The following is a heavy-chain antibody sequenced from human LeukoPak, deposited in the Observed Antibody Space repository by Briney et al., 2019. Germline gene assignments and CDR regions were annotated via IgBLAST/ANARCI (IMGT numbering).Heavy chain of an antibody. V-gene: IGHV4-34*01. D-gene: IGHD4-11*01. CDR2: INHSGDT. CDR1: GGAFSGYY. Sequence: KPSETLSLTCAVYGGAFSGYYWSWIRQPPGKGLDWIGEINHSGDTKYNPSLKSRVSMSVDVSKDQFSLKLTSLTAADTAVYYCARGSRNYNNYEGADYWGQGTLVTVSS. J-gene: IGHJ4*02. CDR3: ARGSRNYNNYEGADY.